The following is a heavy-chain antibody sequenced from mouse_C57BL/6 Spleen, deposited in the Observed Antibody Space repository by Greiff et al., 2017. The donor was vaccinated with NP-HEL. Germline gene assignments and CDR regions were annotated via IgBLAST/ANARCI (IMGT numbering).Heavy chain of an antibody. V-gene: IGHV1-75*01. CDR2: IFPGSGST. CDR3: AAIYYDYLDY. Sequence: QVQLKESGPELVKPGASVKISCKASGYTFTDYYINWVKQRPGQGLEWIGWIFPGSGSTYYNEKFKGKATLTVDNSSSTAYMLLSSLTYEDSAVYFCAAIYYDYLDYWGQGTTLTVSS. J-gene: IGHJ2*01. CDR1: GYTFTDYY. D-gene: IGHD2-4*01.